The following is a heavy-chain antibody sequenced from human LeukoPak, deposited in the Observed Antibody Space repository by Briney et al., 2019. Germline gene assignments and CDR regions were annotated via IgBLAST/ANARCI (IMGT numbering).Heavy chain of an antibody. J-gene: IGHJ4*02. CDR1: GFTFSTYS. V-gene: IGHV3-48*04. CDR2: ISNNDI. D-gene: IGHD7-27*01. Sequence: GGSLRLSCEASGFTFSTYSMNWVRQAPGKGLEWVSYISNNDIFYADSVEGRFTISRDNAKSSVYLQMNSLRADDTAVYYCARDHNWGFDYWGRGTLVSVSS. CDR3: ARDHNWGFDY.